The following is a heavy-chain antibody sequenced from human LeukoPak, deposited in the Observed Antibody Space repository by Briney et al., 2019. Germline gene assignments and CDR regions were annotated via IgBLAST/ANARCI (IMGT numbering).Heavy chain of an antibody. J-gene: IGHJ4*02. D-gene: IGHD5-12*01. Sequence: ASAKVSCKASGYTFTSYAMNWVRQAPGQGLEWMGWINTNTGNPTYAQGFTGRFVFSLDTSVSTAYLQISSLKAEDTAVYYCARIPVGAARGGYSGYAGYYFDYWGQGTLVTVSS. V-gene: IGHV7-4-1*02. CDR1: GYTFTSYA. CDR3: ARIPVGAARGGYSGYAGYYFDY. CDR2: INTNTGNP.